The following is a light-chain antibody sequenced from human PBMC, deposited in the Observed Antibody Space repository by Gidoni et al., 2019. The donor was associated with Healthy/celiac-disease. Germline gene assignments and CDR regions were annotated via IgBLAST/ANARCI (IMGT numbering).Light chain of an antibody. CDR2: QDS. V-gene: IGLV3-1*01. CDR1: KLGDKY. Sequence: YELTQPPSVSVSPGQTASITCSGDKLGDKYACWYQQKPGQSPVLVIYQDSKRPSGIPERFSGSNSGNTATLTISGTQAMDEADYYCQAWDSSSGVFGGGTKLTVL. CDR3: QAWDSSSGV. J-gene: IGLJ2*01.